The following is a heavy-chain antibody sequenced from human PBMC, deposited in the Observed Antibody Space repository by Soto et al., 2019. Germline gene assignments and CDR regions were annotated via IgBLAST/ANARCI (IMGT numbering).Heavy chain of an antibody. D-gene: IGHD6-19*01. V-gene: IGHV1-2*02. Sequence: ASVKVSCKASGYTFTGYYMHWVRQAPGQGLEWMGWINPNSGGTNYAQKFQGRVTMTRDTSISTAYMELSRLRSDDTAVYYCAREAVAGYYYYYGMDVWGQGTTFTVSS. CDR3: AREAVAGYYYYYGMDV. J-gene: IGHJ6*02. CDR1: GYTFTGYY. CDR2: INPNSGGT.